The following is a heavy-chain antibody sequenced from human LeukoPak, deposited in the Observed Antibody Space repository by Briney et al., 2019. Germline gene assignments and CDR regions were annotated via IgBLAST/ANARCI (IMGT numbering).Heavy chain of an antibody. CDR3: ARIIWSGAYFDY. D-gene: IGHD2-8*02. V-gene: IGHV3-48*02. J-gene: IGHJ4*02. Sequence: GGSLRLSCEASGLTVSSNYMNWVRQAPGKGLEWVSHISSSGSTLYYAHSVKGRFTISRDNAKNSLYLQMNSLRDEDTAVYYCARIIWSGAYFDYWGQGTLVTVSS. CDR2: ISSSGSTL. CDR1: GLTVSSNY.